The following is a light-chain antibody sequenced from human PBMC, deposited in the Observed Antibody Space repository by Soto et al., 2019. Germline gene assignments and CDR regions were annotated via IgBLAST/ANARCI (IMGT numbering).Light chain of an antibody. CDR1: SSDVGGYNY. Sequence: QSVLTQPASVSGSPGQSITISCTGTSSDVGGYNYVSWYQQHPGKAPKLMIYEVSNRPSGVSNRFSGSKSGNTASLTISGLQAEDEAHYYCYSYTSSSTRVFGGGTKLTVL. CDR2: EVS. V-gene: IGLV2-14*01. J-gene: IGLJ2*01. CDR3: YSYTSSSTRV.